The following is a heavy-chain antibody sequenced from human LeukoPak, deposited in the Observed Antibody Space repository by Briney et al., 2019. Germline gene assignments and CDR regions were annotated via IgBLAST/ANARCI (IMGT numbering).Heavy chain of an antibody. J-gene: IGHJ4*02. CDR1: GFTFDDYA. CDR3: AKDYGNGYYYDYFDY. Sequence: GRSLRLSCAASGFTFDDYAMHWVRQAPGKGLEWVSGISWNSGSIGYADSVKGRFTISRDNAKNSLYLQMNSLRAEDMALYYCAKDYGNGYYYDYFDYLGQGTLVTVSS. CDR2: ISWNSGSI. D-gene: IGHD3-22*01. V-gene: IGHV3-9*03.